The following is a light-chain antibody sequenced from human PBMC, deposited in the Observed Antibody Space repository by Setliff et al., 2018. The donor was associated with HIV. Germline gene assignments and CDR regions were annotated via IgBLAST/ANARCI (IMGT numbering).Light chain of an antibody. V-gene: IGLV2-14*01. Sequence: QSALTQTASVSGSPGQSITISCTGTSSDIGGYNYVSWYQQHPGKAPKLMIYDVSKRSSGVSNRFSDSKSGNTASLTISGLQAEDEADYYCSSYTSSSTYVFGTGTKATV. CDR3: SSYTSSSTYV. J-gene: IGLJ1*01. CDR1: SSDIGGYNY. CDR2: DVS.